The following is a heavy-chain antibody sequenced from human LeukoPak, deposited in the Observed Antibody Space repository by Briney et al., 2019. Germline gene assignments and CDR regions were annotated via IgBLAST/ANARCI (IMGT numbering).Heavy chain of an antibody. CDR3: ARGSEVCSSTSCYGNWFDP. J-gene: IGHJ5*02. D-gene: IGHD2-2*01. CDR2: IYYSGST. CDR1: GGSISSGDYY. Sequence: SQTLSLTCTVSGGSISSGDYYWSWIRQPPGKGLEWIGYIYYSGSTYYNPSLKSRVTISVDTSKNQFSLKLSSVTAADTAVYYCARGSEVCSSTSCYGNWFDPWGQGTLVTVSS. V-gene: IGHV4-30-4*08.